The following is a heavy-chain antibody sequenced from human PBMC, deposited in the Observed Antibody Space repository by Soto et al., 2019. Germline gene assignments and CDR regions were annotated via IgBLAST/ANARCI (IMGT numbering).Heavy chain of an antibody. CDR2: ISGSGNKT. CDR1: GFTFSTYA. Sequence: EVQLLESGGGLVQPGGSLRLSCGVSGFTFSTYAMSWVRQAPGKGLEWVSAISGSGNKTFYADSVKGRFTISRDNSKNTLHLHMSSLRVEDTAVYHCVRGVRLHFDLWGQGTLVTVSS. J-gene: IGHJ4*02. CDR3: VRGVRLHFDL. V-gene: IGHV3-23*01.